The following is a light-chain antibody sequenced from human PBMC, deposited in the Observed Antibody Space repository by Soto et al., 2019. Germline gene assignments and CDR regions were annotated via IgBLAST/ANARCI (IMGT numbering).Light chain of an antibody. J-gene: IGKJ2*01. CDR2: GAS. Sequence: EIVMTQSPATLSVSPGDRVTLSCRASQSVSSNLAWYQQKPGQAPRLLIYGASTRTTGIPARFSGSGSGTEFTLTISSLQSEDFAVYYCQQYNNWPPMYTFGQGTKLEIK. CDR3: QQYNNWPPMYT. CDR1: QSVSSN. V-gene: IGKV3-15*01.